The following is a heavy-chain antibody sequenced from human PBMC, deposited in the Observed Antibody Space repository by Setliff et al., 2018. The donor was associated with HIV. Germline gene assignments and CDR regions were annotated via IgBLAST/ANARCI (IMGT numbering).Heavy chain of an antibody. CDR2: VYSTWST. V-gene: IGHV4-59*11. CDR3: ASTSMGMTRKPIWYYHMDV. J-gene: IGHJ6*03. Sequence: SETLTLTCTVSGGSIENLYWTWIRQPSGRGLEWIGYVYSTWSTKYNPSLKSRATMSDDTSKNQISPTLTSVSAADTAVYYCASTSMGMTRKPIWYYHMDVWGHGITVTVSS. CDR1: GGSIENLY. D-gene: IGHD7-27*01.